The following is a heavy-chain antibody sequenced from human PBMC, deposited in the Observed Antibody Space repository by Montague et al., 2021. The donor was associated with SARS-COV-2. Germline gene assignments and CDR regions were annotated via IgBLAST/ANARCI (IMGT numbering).Heavy chain of an antibody. CDR1: GGSFSGYY. D-gene: IGHD1-14*01. CDR3: ARALLEPLDY. Sequence: SETLSLTCAVYGGSFSGYYWSWIRQPPGTGLEWIGEINHSGSTNYNPSLKRRVPISVDTSTNQFSLTLSSVTAADTAVYYCARALLEPLDYWGQGTLVTVSS. CDR2: INHSGST. J-gene: IGHJ4*02. V-gene: IGHV4-34*01.